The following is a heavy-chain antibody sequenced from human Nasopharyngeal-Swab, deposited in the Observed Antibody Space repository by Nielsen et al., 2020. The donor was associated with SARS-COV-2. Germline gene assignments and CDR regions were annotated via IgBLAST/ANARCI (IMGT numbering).Heavy chain of an antibody. CDR3: AREVAGMDH. Sequence: LSLTCAASGFTFSSYGMHWVRQAPGKGLEWVAVIWYDGSNKYYADSVKGRFTISRDNARNSLYLQMNSLRDEDTAVYYCAREVAGMDHWGQGTLVTVSS. J-gene: IGHJ4*02. V-gene: IGHV3-33*01. CDR1: GFTFSSYG. D-gene: IGHD6-19*01. CDR2: IWYDGSNK.